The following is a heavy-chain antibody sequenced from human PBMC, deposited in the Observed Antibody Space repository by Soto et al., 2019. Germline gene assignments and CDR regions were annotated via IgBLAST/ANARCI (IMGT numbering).Heavy chain of an antibody. V-gene: IGHV3-30*18. CDR3: AKAMVRGVIILINLDY. Sequence: PGGSLRLSCAASGFTFSSYGMHWVRQAPGKGLEWVAVISYDGSNKYYADSVKGRFTISRDNSKNTLYLQMNSLRAEDTAVYYCAKAMVRGVIILINLDYWGQGTLVTVSS. J-gene: IGHJ4*02. CDR1: GFTFSSYG. D-gene: IGHD3-10*01. CDR2: ISYDGSNK.